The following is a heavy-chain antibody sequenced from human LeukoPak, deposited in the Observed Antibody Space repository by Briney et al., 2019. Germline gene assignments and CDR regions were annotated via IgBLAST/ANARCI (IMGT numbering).Heavy chain of an antibody. CDR3: ARDNWGLEEYNWFDP. CDR1: GFIVSDHY. CDR2: TYTGGST. J-gene: IGHJ5*02. Sequence: GGSLRLSCAASGFIVSDHYMTWVRQAPGKGLEWVSITYTGGSTYSADSVKDKFTVSRDISKNTVFLQMNSLRVEDTAIYYCARDNWGLEEYNWFDPWGQGTLVTVSS. D-gene: IGHD7-27*01. V-gene: IGHV3-66*01.